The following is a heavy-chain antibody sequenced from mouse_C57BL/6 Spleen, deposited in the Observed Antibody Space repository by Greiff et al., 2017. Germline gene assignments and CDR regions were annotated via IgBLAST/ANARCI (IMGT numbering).Heavy chain of an antibody. CDR3: TRAYGSSYPYYYAMDY. CDR2: IDPETGGT. V-gene: IGHV1-15*01. CDR1: GYTFTDYE. D-gene: IGHD1-1*01. Sequence: QVHVKQSGAELVRPGASVTLSCKASGYTFTDYEMHWVKQTPVHGLEWIGAIDPETGGTAYNQKFKGKAILTADKSSSTAYMELRSLTSEDSAVYYCTRAYGSSYPYYYAMDYWGQGTSVTVSS. J-gene: IGHJ4*01.